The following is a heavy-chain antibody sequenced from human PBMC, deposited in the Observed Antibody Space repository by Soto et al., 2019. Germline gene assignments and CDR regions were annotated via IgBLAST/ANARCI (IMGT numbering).Heavy chain of an antibody. CDR1: GFTFSNAV. CDR3: TTDFYVLLWFGESRARNWFDP. J-gene: IGHJ5*02. Sequence: GGSLRLSCTASGFTFSNAVMSWVRQAPAKGLEWVGRIKSKTDGGTTDYAAPVKGRFTISRDDSKNTLYLQMNSLKTEDTAVYYCTTDFYVLLWFGESRARNWFDPWGQGTLVTVSS. D-gene: IGHD3-10*01. CDR2: IKSKTDGGTT. V-gene: IGHV3-15*01.